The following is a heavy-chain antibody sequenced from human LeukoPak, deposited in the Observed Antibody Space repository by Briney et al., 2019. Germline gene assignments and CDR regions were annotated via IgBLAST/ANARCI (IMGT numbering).Heavy chain of an antibody. Sequence: PGRSLRLSCAASGFTFRSHGMQWVCQAPGKGLEWVAVIWYDGSKTYYADSVKGRFTISRDNSKNTLDLQMSSLRAEDTAVYYCARSNTMTSNYYYGMDVWGQGTTVTVSS. J-gene: IGHJ6*02. V-gene: IGHV3-33*01. CDR1: GFTFRSHG. CDR3: ARSNTMTSNYYYGMDV. D-gene: IGHD4-11*01. CDR2: IWYDGSKT.